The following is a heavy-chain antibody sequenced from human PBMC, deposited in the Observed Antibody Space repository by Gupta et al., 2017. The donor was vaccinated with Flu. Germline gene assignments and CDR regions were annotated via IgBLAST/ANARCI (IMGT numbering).Heavy chain of an antibody. CDR3: ARVGGGGYNYFYYGLDV. J-gene: IGHJ6*02. CDR1: GSSFRRSG. Sequence: VESGGGVAQPGRSLGLSCAASGSSFRRSGSHWLRLVPGKGLEWVAVIWYDGIKKHYGESVQGRVTGSRDNFKNTVYLQMDSLRVEDTAVYYCARVGGGGYNYFYYGLDVWGQGTTVTVS. CDR2: IWYDGIKK. D-gene: IGHD5-12*01. V-gene: IGHV3-33*01.